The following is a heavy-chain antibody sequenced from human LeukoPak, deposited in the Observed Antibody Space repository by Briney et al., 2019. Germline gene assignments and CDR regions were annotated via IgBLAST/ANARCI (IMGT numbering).Heavy chain of an antibody. CDR1: GYTFTSYY. CDR3: ARHNGSYGYCTNGVCYRAIYYYYYGMDV. J-gene: IGHJ6*02. D-gene: IGHD2-8*01. V-gene: IGHV1-46*01. Sequence: ASVKVSCKASGYTFTSYYMHWVRQAPGQGLEWMGTINPSGGSTSYAQKFQGRVTITADESTSTAYMELSSLRSEDTAVYYCARHNGSYGYCTNGVCYRAIYYYYYGMDVWGQGTTVTVSS. CDR2: INPSGGST.